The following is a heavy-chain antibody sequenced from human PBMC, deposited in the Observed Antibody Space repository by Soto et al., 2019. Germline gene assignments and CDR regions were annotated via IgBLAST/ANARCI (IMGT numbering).Heavy chain of an antibody. J-gene: IGHJ4*02. CDR2: INVGNGDT. CDR3: AISSNWDRPFDF. D-gene: IGHD4-4*01. Sequence: ASVKVSCKASGHTFTTYGLHCVRQAPGQGLAWMGWINVGNGDTKYSQEFQGRVTISRDTSANTVYMELTDLRSEDTAIYYCAISSNWDRPFDFWGQGTLVTVSS. V-gene: IGHV1-3*01. CDR1: GHTFTTYG.